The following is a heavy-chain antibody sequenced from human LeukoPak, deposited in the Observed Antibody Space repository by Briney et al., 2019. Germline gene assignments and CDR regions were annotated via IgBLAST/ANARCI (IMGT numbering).Heavy chain of an antibody. CDR1: GYTFTSYD. J-gene: IGHJ4*02. CDR2: MNPNSGTT. V-gene: IGHV1-8*02. Sequence: ASVKVFCSASGYTFTSYDINWVRQATGQGLGWMGGMNPNSGTTGNAQTFSGRVTMTSNTSITTAYMQLSSLRSEDTAVYYCARGSHGSSHFDYWGQGTLVTVSS. CDR3: ARGSHGSSHFDY. D-gene: IGHD2-15*01.